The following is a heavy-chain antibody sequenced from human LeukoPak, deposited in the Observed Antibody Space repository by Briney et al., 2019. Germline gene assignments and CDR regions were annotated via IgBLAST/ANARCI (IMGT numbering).Heavy chain of an antibody. CDR1: GGSISSGGYY. CDR3: ARVGVVMDSDDDAFDI. Sequence: PSETLSLTCTVSGGSISSGGYYWSWIRQHPGKGLEWIGYIYYSGSTYYNPSLKSRVTISVDTSKNQFSLKLSSVTAADTAVYYCARVGVVMDSDDDAFDIWGQGTMVTVSS. D-gene: IGHD3-3*01. V-gene: IGHV4-31*03. CDR2: IYYSGST. J-gene: IGHJ3*02.